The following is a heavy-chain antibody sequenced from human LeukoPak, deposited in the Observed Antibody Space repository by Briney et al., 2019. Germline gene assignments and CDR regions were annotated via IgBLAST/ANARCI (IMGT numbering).Heavy chain of an antibody. V-gene: IGHV1-46*01. CDR2: INPSGGST. J-gene: IGHJ5*02. D-gene: IGHD3-22*01. Sequence: ASVKVSCKAFGYTFTSNYMHWVRQAPGQGLEWMGIINPSGGSTSYAQKFQGRVTMTRDMSTSTVYMELSSLGSEDTAVYYCARDCHYYDSSGYRNWFDPWGQGTLVTVSS. CDR3: ARDCHYYDSSGYRNWFDP. CDR1: GYTFTSNY.